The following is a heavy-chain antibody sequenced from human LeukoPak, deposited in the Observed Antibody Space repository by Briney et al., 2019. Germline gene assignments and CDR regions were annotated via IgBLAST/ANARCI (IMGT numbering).Heavy chain of an antibody. V-gene: IGHV3-43*01. J-gene: IGHJ6*02. Sequence: GGSLRLSCAASVFTFDDYTMHWVRQAPWKGLEWVSLISWDGGSTYYADSVKGRFTISRDNSKNSLYLQMNSLRTEDTALYYCAKDMRSGYDSTYYYYYGMDVWGQGTTVTVSS. CDR3: AKDMRSGYDSTYYYYYGMDV. D-gene: IGHD5-12*01. CDR2: ISWDGGST. CDR1: VFTFDDYT.